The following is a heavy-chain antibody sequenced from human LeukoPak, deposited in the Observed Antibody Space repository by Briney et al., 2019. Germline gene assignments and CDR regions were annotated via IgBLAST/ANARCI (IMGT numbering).Heavy chain of an antibody. Sequence: GGSLRLSCAASGFTFSSYWMSWVRQAPGKGLEWVANIKQDGSEKYYVDSVKGRFTISRDNAKNSLYLQMISLRAEDTAVYYCARARLSGSLRYFDYWGQGTLVTVSS. J-gene: IGHJ4*02. D-gene: IGHD3-10*01. V-gene: IGHV3-7*03. CDR3: ARARLSGSLRYFDY. CDR1: GFTFSSYW. CDR2: IKQDGSEK.